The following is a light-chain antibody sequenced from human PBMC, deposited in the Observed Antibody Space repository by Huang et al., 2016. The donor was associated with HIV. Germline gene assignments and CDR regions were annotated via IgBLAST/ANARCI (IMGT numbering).Light chain of an antibody. CDR2: LSS. CDR1: QSLLHSNGYNY. CDR3: MQALQTPRT. J-gene: IGKJ5*01. Sequence: DIVMTQSPLSLPVTPGEPASISCRSSQSLLHSNGYNYLDWYLQKPGQSPHLLISLSSNRASGVPDRCSGSGSVTYFTLKISRVEAEDVGVYYCMQALQTPRTFGQGTRLEIK. V-gene: IGKV2-28*01.